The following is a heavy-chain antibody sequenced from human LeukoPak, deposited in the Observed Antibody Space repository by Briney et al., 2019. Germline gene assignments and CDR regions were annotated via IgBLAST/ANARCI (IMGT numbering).Heavy chain of an antibody. CDR2: VSYSGNT. Sequence: PSETLSLTCTVSGGSFSGHYWSWIRQPPGKGLEWIGFVSYSGNTNYNPSPNGRGTISLDTSKSQFSLSLNSVTAADTAVYFCARGGASSRYFGYWGQGTLVTVSS. J-gene: IGHJ4*02. V-gene: IGHV4-59*11. CDR1: GGSFSGHY. CDR3: ARGGASSRYFGY. D-gene: IGHD1-26*01.